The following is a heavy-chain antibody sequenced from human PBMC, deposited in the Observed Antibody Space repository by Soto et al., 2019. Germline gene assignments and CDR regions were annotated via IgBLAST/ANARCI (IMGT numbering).Heavy chain of an antibody. CDR1: GCTFRSSW. Sequence: VGSRRISCAASGCTFRSSWMSCVRQAPGEGLEWVAYIKQDGSERYYVDSVEGRFTISRDNAKNSLYLQMNSLRAEDTAVYYCAKGGWYPDYWGLGTLVTVSS. CDR3: AKGGWYPDY. CDR2: IKQDGSER. V-gene: IGHV3-7*03. J-gene: IGHJ4*02. D-gene: IGHD6-19*01.